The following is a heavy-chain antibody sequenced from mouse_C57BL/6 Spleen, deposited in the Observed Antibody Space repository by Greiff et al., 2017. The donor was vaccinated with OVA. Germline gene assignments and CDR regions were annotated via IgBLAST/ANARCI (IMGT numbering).Heavy chain of an antibody. CDR1: GYTFTDYN. V-gene: IGHV1-18*01. CDR2: INPNNGGT. Sequence: VQLKQSGPELVKPGASVKIPCKASGYTFTDYNMDWVKQSHGKSLEWIGDINPNNGGTIYNQKFKGKATLTVDKSSSTAYMELRSLTSEDTAVYYCAAFIYYGKGAMDHWGQGTSVTVSS. D-gene: IGHD2-1*01. J-gene: IGHJ4*01. CDR3: AAFIYYGKGAMDH.